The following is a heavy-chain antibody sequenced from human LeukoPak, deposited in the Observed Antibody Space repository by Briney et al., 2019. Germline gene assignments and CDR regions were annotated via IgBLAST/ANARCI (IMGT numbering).Heavy chain of an antibody. V-gene: IGHV4-34*01. D-gene: IGHD1-26*01. Sequence: SETLSLTCAVYGGSFSGYYWSWILQPPGKGLEWIGEINHSGSTNYNPSLKSRVTISVDTSKNQFSLRLSSVTAADTAVYYCARRRGSGSYQYFDYWGQGTLVTVSS. J-gene: IGHJ4*02. CDR2: INHSGST. CDR1: GGSFSGYY. CDR3: ARRRGSGSYQYFDY.